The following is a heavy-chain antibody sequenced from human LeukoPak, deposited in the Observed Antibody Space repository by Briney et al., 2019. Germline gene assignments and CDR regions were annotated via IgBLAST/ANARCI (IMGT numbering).Heavy chain of an antibody. CDR1: GGSISSSSYY. J-gene: IGHJ3*02. CDR2: IYYSGST. CDR3: AMQQQLVQDAFDI. V-gene: IGHV4-39*01. Sequence: PSETLSLTCTVSGGSISSSSYYWGWIRQPPGKGLEWIGSIYYSGSTYYNPSLKSRVTISVDTSKNQFSLKLSSVTAADTAVYYCAMQQQLVQDAFDIWGQGTMVTVSS. D-gene: IGHD6-13*01.